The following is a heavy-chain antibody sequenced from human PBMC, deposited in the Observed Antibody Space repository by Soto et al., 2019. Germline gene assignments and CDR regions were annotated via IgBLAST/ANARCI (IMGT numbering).Heavy chain of an antibody. V-gene: IGHV3-72*01. Sequence: EAQLVESGGGLVQPGGSLRLSCAASGFTFSDHYMDWVRQSPGQGLEWVGRIRNKANRYTTEYAASVKCRFTISRDDSRNSLYLQMNSLKTEDTAVYYCNRDEPLAPGTLDYWGQGTLVTVSS. CDR3: NRDEPLAPGTLDY. D-gene: IGHD6-13*01. CDR1: GFTFSDHY. CDR2: IRNKANRYTT. J-gene: IGHJ4*01.